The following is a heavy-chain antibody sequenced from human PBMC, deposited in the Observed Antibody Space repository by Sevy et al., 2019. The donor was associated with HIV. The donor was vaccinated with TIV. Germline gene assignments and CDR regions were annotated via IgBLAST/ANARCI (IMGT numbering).Heavy chain of an antibody. Sequence: GGSLRLSCAASGFIFSSYSMYWVRQAPGKGLEWVAVISYDGINKFYADSVKGRFTISRDNNAKNTVYLQMNSLRVDDTGIYYCARDAAEGPYSSSWYSNWLDPSGQGTLVTVSS. J-gene: IGHJ5*02. CDR1: GFIFSSYS. CDR3: ARDAAEGPYSSSWYSNWLDP. D-gene: IGHD6-13*01. V-gene: IGHV3-30*04. CDR2: ISYDGINK.